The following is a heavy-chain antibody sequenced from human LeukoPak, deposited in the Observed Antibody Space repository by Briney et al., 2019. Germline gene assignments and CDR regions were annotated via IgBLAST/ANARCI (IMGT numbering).Heavy chain of an antibody. J-gene: IGHJ3*02. Sequence: GGSLRLSCAVSGFTFSSYSMNLVRQAPGKGLEWVSSISGSSTYIYYVDSVKGRFTISRDNAKNSLYLQMNSLRAEDTAVYYCARDWGPDSSGYTGAFDIWGQGTMVTVSS. CDR1: GFTFSSYS. CDR2: ISGSSTYI. V-gene: IGHV3-21*01. D-gene: IGHD3-22*01. CDR3: ARDWGPDSSGYTGAFDI.